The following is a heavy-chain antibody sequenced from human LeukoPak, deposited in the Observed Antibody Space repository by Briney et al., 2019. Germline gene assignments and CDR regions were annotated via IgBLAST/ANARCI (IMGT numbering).Heavy chain of an antibody. D-gene: IGHD3-22*01. CDR1: GFTFSSYG. J-gene: IGHJ4*02. Sequence: GGSLRLSCAASGFTFSSYGMSWVRQAPGKGLEWVSAISGSGGSTYYADSVKGRFTISRDNSKNTLYLQMNSLRAEDTAVYYCASNNYYDSSGYLDYWGQGTLVTVSS. CDR3: ASNNYYDSSGYLDY. CDR2: ISGSGGST. V-gene: IGHV3-23*01.